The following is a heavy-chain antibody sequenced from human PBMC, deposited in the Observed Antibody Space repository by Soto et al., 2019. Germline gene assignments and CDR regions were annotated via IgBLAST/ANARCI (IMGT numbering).Heavy chain of an antibody. CDR1: GYNFNSYT. CDR3: ARVVGALGHWFDP. V-gene: IGHV1-18*01. CDR2: ISAYNGNT. Sequence: QVQLVQSGAEVKKPGASVKVSCKASGYNFNSYTISWVRQAPGQGLEWMGRISAYNGNTNYAQKLQGRVTMTTHTSTSTAYMEPRSLRSDDTAVYHCARVVGALGHWFDPWGQGTRVTVSS. D-gene: IGHD1-26*01. J-gene: IGHJ5*02.